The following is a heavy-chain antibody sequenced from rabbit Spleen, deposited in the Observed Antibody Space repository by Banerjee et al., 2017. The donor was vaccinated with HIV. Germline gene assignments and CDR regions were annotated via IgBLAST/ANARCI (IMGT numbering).Heavy chain of an antibody. CDR2: ISTSSGRT. V-gene: IGHV1S40*01. Sequence: QSLEESGGGLVQPEGSLTLTCTASGFSFSSGYYMCWVRQAPGKGLEWIACISTSSGRTYYASWAKGRFTVSKPSTTVTLQMTSLTAADPATYFCARDGGGGWTTLNLWGPGTLVTVS. D-gene: IGHD1-1*01. J-gene: IGHJ4*01. CDR3: ARDGGGGWTTLNL. CDR1: GFSFSSGYY.